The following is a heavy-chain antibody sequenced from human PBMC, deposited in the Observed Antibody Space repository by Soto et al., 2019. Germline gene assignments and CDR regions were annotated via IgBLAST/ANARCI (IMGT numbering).Heavy chain of an antibody. J-gene: IGHJ4*02. V-gene: IGHV1-18*01. CDR1: GYTFTSYG. CDR2: ISGYNGNS. Sequence: QVPLVQSGAEVKKPGASVKVSCKASGYTFTSYGISWVRQAPGQGLGWMGRISGYNGNSNYAQNLQGRVTMTTDTSTSTAYMELRSLRSDDTAVYYCVREDIQDIVVVVVAPAGLGYWCQGTLVTVSS. D-gene: IGHD2-15*01. CDR3: VREDIQDIVVVVVAPAGLGY.